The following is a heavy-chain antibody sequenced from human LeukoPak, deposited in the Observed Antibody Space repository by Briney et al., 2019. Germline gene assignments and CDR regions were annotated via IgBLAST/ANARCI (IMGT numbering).Heavy chain of an antibody. CDR2: INAVNGNT. Sequence: ASVKVSCKASGYTFINYAINWGRQAPGQRPEWIGWINAVNGNTKYSQKFQGRVTITRDTSASTANMELSSLRSEDTAVYYCARGPRAAADDYWGQGTLVTVSS. D-gene: IGHD6-13*01. V-gene: IGHV1-3*01. J-gene: IGHJ4*02. CDR3: ARGPRAAADDY. CDR1: GYTFINYA.